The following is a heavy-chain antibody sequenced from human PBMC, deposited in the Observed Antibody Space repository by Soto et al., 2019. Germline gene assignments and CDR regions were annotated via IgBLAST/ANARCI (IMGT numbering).Heavy chain of an antibody. D-gene: IGHD5-18*01. J-gene: IGHJ6*02. CDR1: GGSISSSSYY. Sequence: PSETLSLTCTVSGGSISSSSYYWGWIRQPPGKGLKWIGSIYYSGSTYYNPSLKSRVTISVNTSKKQFSLKLSSVTAAYTVVYYCACIFSGGYGYGFYYYGMDVWGQGTTVT. CDR3: ACIFSGGYGYGFYYYGMDV. V-gene: IGHV4-39*01. CDR2: IYYSGST.